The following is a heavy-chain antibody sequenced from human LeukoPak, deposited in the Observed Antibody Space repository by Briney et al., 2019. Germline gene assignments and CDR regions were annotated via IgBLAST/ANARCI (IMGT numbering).Heavy chain of an antibody. CDR3: AIYSSSWYGPWWFDP. J-gene: IGHJ5*02. D-gene: IGHD6-13*01. Sequence: GGSLRLSCAASGFTFSSYWMSWVRQAPGKGLEWVANIKQDGSEKYYVDSVKGRFTISRDNAKNSLYLQMNSLRAEDTAVYYCAIYSSSWYGPWWFDPWGQGTLVTVSS. CDR1: GFTFSSYW. V-gene: IGHV3-7*01. CDR2: IKQDGSEK.